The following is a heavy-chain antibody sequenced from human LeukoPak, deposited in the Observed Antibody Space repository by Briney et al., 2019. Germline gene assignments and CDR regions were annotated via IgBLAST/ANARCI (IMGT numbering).Heavy chain of an antibody. V-gene: IGHV3-74*01. CDR3: LRDLNWSLDQ. CDR1: GFTLSNYM. J-gene: IGHJ4*02. CDR2: IKSDGITI. D-gene: IGHD1-20*01. Sequence: GGSLRLSCAASGFTLSNYMMHWVRQAPGKGLVWVSRIKSDGITITYADSVKGRFTISRDNAKNTLYLQMNSLRAEDTAVYYCLRDLNWSLDQWGQGTLVTVSS.